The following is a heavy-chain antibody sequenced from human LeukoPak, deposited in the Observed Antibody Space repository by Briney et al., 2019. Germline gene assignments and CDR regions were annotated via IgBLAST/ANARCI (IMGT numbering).Heavy chain of an antibody. Sequence: PGGSLRLSCAASGFTFSSYAMSWVRQAPGKGLEWVSAISGSGGSTYYADSVKGRFTISRDNSKNTLYLQMNSLRAEDTAVYYCARDIRGYDSSGYYDAFDIWGQGTMVTVSS. J-gene: IGHJ3*02. CDR1: GFTFSSYA. CDR2: ISGSGGST. CDR3: ARDIRGYDSSGYYDAFDI. V-gene: IGHV3-23*01. D-gene: IGHD3-22*01.